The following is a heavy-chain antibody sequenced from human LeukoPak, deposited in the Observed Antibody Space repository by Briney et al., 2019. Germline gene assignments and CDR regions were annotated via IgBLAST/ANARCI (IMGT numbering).Heavy chain of an antibody. Sequence: SSVNVSCKASGGTFISYTISWVRQAPGQGREGMGRIIPILGIANYAQKFQGRVTITADKSTSTAYMELSSLRSEDTAVYYCATTAGAAGGYYGMAVWGQGTTVTVSS. CDR2: IIPILGIA. J-gene: IGHJ6*02. V-gene: IGHV1-69*02. D-gene: IGHD6-13*01. CDR3: ATTAGAAGGYYGMAV. CDR1: GGTFISYT.